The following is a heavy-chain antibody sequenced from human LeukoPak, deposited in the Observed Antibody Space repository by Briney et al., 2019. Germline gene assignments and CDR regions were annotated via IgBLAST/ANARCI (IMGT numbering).Heavy chain of an antibody. CDR1: GYSFTSYW. J-gene: IGHJ6*02. CDR3: ARHTSTEGDYAYYYGMDV. V-gene: IGHV5-51*01. CDR2: IYPGDSDT. D-gene: IGHD4-17*01. Sequence: PGESLMISCKGSGYSFTSYWIGWVRQMPGKGLEGMGIIYPGDSDTRYSPSFQGQVTISADKSISTAYLQWSSLKASDTAMYYCARHTSTEGDYAYYYGMDVWGQGTTVTVSS.